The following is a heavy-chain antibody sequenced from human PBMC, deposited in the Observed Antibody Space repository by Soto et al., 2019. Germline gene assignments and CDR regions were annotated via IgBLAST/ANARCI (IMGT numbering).Heavy chain of an antibody. D-gene: IGHD6-13*01. Sequence: TLSLTCAVYGGSFSGYYWSWLRQPPGTGLEWLGAINHSGSTTYTPSLKSRVTISVDTSKNQFSLKLSSVAAADTAVYYCARVLAAAGKNNYYYYYGMDVWGQGTTVTVSS. V-gene: IGHV4-34*01. CDR1: GGSFSGYY. CDR3: ARVLAAAGKNNYYYYYGMDV. J-gene: IGHJ6*02. CDR2: INHSGST.